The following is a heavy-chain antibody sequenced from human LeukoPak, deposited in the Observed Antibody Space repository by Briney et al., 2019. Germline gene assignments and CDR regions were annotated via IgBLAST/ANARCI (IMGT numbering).Heavy chain of an antibody. V-gene: IGHV4-34*01. D-gene: IGHD2-2*01. Sequence: SETLSLTCAVYGGSFSGYYWSWIRQPPGKGLEWIGEINHSGSTNYNPSLKSRVTISVDTSKNQFSLKLSSVTAADTAVYYCARGLGGILVVVTAAMHFDYWGQGTPVTVSS. CDR2: INHSGST. CDR1: GGSFSGYY. J-gene: IGHJ4*02. CDR3: ARGLGGILVVVTAAMHFDY.